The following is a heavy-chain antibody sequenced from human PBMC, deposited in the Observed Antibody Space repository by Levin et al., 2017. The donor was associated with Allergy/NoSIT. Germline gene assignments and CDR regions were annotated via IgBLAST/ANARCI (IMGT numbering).Heavy chain of an antibody. CDR3: TTEGADPMITFGGVIVIDY. Sequence: PGGSLRLSCAASGFTFSNAWMSWVRQAPGKGLEWVGRIKSKTDGGTTDYAAPVKGRFTISRDDSKNTLYLQMNSLKTEDTAVYYCTTEGADPMITFGGVIVIDYWGQGTLVTVSS. D-gene: IGHD3-16*02. V-gene: IGHV3-15*01. CDR1: GFTFSNAW. J-gene: IGHJ4*02. CDR2: IKSKTDGGTT.